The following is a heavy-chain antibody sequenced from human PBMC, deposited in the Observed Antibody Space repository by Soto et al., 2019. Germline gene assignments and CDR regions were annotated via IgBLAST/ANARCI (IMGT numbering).Heavy chain of an antibody. CDR2: FIPIVGAA. D-gene: IGHD1-26*01. J-gene: IGHJ3*01. V-gene: IGHV1-69*01. CDR3: ARRSGSHSKGFDL. CDR1: GGTFRNYA. Sequence: QVQLVQSGAEVKKPGSSLKVSCKASGGTFRNYAISWVRQAPGQGLEWMGGFIPIVGAANFAPKFQGRVTITADDSTSTAYMELSSLKSDDAAMYDRARRSGSHSKGFDLWGQGTIVTVSS.